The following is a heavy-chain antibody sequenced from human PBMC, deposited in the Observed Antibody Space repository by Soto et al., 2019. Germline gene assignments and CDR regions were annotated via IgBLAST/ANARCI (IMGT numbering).Heavy chain of an antibody. CDR3: ASLRTPHYWFDP. J-gene: IGHJ5*02. D-gene: IGHD1-1*01. CDR1: GGSISSGGCY. CDR2: IYYSGST. Sequence: SETLSLTCTVSGGSISSGGCYWSWIRQHPGKGLEWIGYIYYSGSTYYNPSLKSRVTISVDTSKNQFSLKLSSVTAADTAVYYCASLRTPHYWFDPWGQGTLVTVSS. V-gene: IGHV4-31*03.